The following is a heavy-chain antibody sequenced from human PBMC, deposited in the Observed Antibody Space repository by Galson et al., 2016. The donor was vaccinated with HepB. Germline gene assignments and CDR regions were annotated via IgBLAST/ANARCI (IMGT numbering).Heavy chain of an antibody. V-gene: IGHV3-33*01. CDR1: GFTFSHYG. D-gene: IGHD3-9*01. CDR3: ARQGDLLTVRYFHGMDV. Sequence: LRLSCAASGFTFSHYGIHWVRQAPGKGLEWVAFILYDGSKSYYGDSVKGRFFISRDNSKNTLYLQMTSLRAEDTAVYYCARQGDLLTVRYFHGMDVWGQGTTVTVSS. CDR2: ILYDGSKS. J-gene: IGHJ6*02.